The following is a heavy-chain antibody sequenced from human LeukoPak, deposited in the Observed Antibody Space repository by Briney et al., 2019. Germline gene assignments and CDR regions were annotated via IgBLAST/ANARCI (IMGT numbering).Heavy chain of an antibody. D-gene: IGHD3-22*01. V-gene: IGHV4-34*01. CDR3: ARLRGYYDSSGYYTY. CDR2: INHSGST. Sequence: PSETLSLTCAVYGGSFSGYYWSWIRQPPGKGLEWIGEINHSGSTNYNPSLKSRVTISVDTSKNQFSLKLRSVTAADTAVYYCARLRGYYDSSGYYTYWGQGTLVTVSS. J-gene: IGHJ4*02. CDR1: GGSFSGYY.